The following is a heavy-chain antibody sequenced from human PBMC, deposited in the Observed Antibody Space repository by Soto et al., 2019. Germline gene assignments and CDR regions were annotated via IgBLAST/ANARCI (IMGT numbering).Heavy chain of an antibody. Sequence: ASVKVSCKVSGYTLTELSMHWVRQAPGKGLEWMGGFDPEDGETIYAQKLQGRVTMTTDTSTSTAYMELRSLRSDDTAVYYCAREGWLQHTAYYYYGMDVWGQGTTVTVSS. J-gene: IGHJ6*02. CDR2: FDPEDGET. CDR3: AREGWLQHTAYYYYGMDV. V-gene: IGHV1-24*01. CDR1: GYTLTELS. D-gene: IGHD5-12*01.